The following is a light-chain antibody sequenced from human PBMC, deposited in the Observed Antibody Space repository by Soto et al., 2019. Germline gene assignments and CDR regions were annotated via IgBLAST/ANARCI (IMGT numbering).Light chain of an antibody. J-gene: IGLJ2*01. CDR3: SSFTSSSTQV. CDR2: EVT. V-gene: IGLV2-14*01. CDR1: SSDVGGYNY. Sequence: QSVLTQPASVSGSPGQSITISFTGTSSDVGGYNYVSWYQQHPGKVPKLMIYEVTNRPSGVSNRCSGYKSGNTASLTIAGLQAEDEADYYCSSFTSSSTQVFGGGTKLTVL.